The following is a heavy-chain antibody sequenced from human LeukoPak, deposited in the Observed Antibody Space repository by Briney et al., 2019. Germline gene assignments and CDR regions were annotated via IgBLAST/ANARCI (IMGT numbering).Heavy chain of an antibody. CDR2: IHYSGST. CDR1: GGSITDYY. V-gene: IGHV4-59*01. D-gene: IGHD2-15*01. CDR3: ARFSGSRVKGCYYYYMDV. Sequence: SETLSLTCTVSGGSITDYYWSWIRQPPGKGLEWIGYIHYSGSTNYNPSIKSRLTISVDTSKNQFSLKLSSVTAADTAVYYCARFSGSRVKGCYYYYMDVWGKGTTVTVSS. J-gene: IGHJ6*03.